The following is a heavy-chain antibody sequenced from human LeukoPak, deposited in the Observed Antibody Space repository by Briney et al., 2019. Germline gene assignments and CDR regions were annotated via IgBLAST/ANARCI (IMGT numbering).Heavy chain of an antibody. CDR3: AKRTDYSNYGPFDY. V-gene: IGHV3-23*01. D-gene: IGHD4-11*01. J-gene: IGHJ4*02. CDR2: NSGSGGST. Sequence: PGGSLRLSRAVSGFTLSSYAMSWVRQPPAKARECVLANSGSGGSTYYADSVKGRLHIHRDNSKNTLLLQEQRLIGRDTAVLLCAKRTDYSNYGPFDYWGQGTMVTVSS. CDR1: GFTLSSYA.